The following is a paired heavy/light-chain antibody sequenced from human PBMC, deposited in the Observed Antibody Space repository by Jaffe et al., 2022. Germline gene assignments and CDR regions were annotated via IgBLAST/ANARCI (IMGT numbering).Light chain of an antibody. Sequence: QSALTQPASVSGSPGQSITISCTGTSSDVGGYNFVSWYQQHPGKAPKLMIYEVTNRPSGVSNRFSGSKSGNTASLTISGLQADDEADYYCASYTSSSTLAFGGGTKLTVL. CDR2: EVT. CDR3: ASYTSSSTLA. V-gene: IGLV2-14*01. CDR1: SSDVGGYNF. J-gene: IGLJ2*01.
Heavy chain of an antibody. V-gene: IGHV3-74*01. CDR1: GFTFSSYW. J-gene: IGHJ4*02. D-gene: IGHD5-18*01. CDR2: INSDGSIT. CDR3: ARYNTGAAEY. Sequence: EVQLVESGGGLVQPGGSLRLSCAASGFTFSSYWMSWVRQAPGKGLVWLSRINSDGSITNYADSVKGRFTISRDNAKNTLYLQMNTLRAEETAVYYCARYNTGAAEYWGQGTLVTVSS.